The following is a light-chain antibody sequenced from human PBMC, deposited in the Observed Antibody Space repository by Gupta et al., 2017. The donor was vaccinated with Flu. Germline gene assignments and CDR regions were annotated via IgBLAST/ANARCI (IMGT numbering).Light chain of an antibody. CDR1: NMGSKS. CDR3: EVWDGSIDRLV. V-gene: IGLV3-21*02. CDR2: DNT. J-gene: IGLJ2*01. Sequence: GWYNMGSKSVNWYQQLPGQAPVLIIYDNTERPAGIPERFSGSKSGNTATLTISRVDSGDEAVYYCEVWDGSIDRLVFGGGTKLTVL.